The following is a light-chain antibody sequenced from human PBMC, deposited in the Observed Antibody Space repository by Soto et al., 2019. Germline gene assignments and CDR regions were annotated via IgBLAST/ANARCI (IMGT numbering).Light chain of an antibody. CDR2: DVN. CDR3: SSYTSSSPRV. J-gene: IGLJ1*01. V-gene: IGLV2-14*01. CDR1: SSDVGGYNY. Sequence: QSALTQPASVSGSPGQSITISCTGTSSDVGGYNYVSWYQQHPGKAPKLMIFDVNDRPSGVSNRFSGSKSGNTASLTISGRQAEDEADYYCSSYTSSSPRVFGTGTKVTVL.